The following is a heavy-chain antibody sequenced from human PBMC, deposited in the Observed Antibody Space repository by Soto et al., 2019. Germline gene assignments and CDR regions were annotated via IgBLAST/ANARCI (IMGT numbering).Heavy chain of an antibody. J-gene: IGHJ4*02. CDR1: GFAFDDYA. CDR2: FSLNSAGV. Sequence: VQLVESGGGLVQPGGSRRLSCAASGFAFDDYAMHWVRLVPGKGLEWVSGFSLNSAGVEYADSVRGRFTISRDNAKNSLYLQMSSLRPEDTALYYCAKDQGTGIIPRSFDYWGQGTLVTVSS. V-gene: IGHV3-9*01. D-gene: IGHD1-1*01. CDR3: AKDQGTGIIPRSFDY.